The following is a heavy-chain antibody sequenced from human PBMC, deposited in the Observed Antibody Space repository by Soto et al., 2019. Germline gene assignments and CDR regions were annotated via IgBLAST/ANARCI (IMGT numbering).Heavy chain of an antibody. Sequence: QVQLQESGPGLVKPSQTLSLTCTVSGGSISSGGYYWSWIRQHPGKGLEWIGYIYYSGSTYYNPSLKSRVTISVDTSKNQFSLKLSSVTAADTAVYYCASAYYYDSSGYFPQVDYWGQGTLVTVSS. CDR3: ASAYYYDSSGYFPQVDY. J-gene: IGHJ4*02. CDR2: IYYSGST. V-gene: IGHV4-30-4*08. D-gene: IGHD3-22*01. CDR1: GGSISSGGYY.